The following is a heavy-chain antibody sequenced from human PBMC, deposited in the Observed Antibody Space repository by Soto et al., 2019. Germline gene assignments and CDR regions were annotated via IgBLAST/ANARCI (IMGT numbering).Heavy chain of an antibody. CDR2: IYYSGST. J-gene: IGHJ4*02. CDR3: ARHSGGYNGFDFSY. CDR1: GGSISSYY. D-gene: IGHD5-12*01. Sequence: PSETLSLTCTVSGGSISSYYWSWIRQPPGKGLEWIGYIYYSGSTNYNPSLKSRVTISVDTSKNQFSLNLTSVTAADTAVYYCARHSGGYNGFDFSYWGQGALVTVSS. V-gene: IGHV4-59*08.